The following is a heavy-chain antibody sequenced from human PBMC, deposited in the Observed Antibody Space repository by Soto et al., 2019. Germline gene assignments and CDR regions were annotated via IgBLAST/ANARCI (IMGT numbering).Heavy chain of an antibody. D-gene: IGHD2-2*01. CDR1: GYRFPDYY. CDR3: ATGMPIANTLANLDS. CDR2: ISPNSVAT. Sequence: SVEVSCDACGYRFPDYYRHWVRQAPGQGLEWLGWISPNSVATNHAQRFQGRVTLTRDTSINTAYMDLSRLTSADTALYYCATGMPIANTLANLDSWAPGTLVTVSS. J-gene: IGHJ4*02. V-gene: IGHV1-2*02.